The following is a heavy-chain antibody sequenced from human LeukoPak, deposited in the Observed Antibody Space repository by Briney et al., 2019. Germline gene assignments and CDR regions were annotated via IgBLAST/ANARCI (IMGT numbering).Heavy chain of an antibody. CDR1: GFTFSSYS. D-gene: IGHD4/OR15-4a*01. CDR2: ISSSSTTI. CDR3: ARRAGAYSHPYDY. Sequence: GGSLRLSCAASGFTFSSYSMMWVRQAPGKGLEWVSYISSSSTTIHYADSVKGRFTISRDNSKNTLYLQMNSLRAEDTAVYYCARRAGAYSHPYDYWGQGTLVTVSS. J-gene: IGHJ4*02. V-gene: IGHV3-48*01.